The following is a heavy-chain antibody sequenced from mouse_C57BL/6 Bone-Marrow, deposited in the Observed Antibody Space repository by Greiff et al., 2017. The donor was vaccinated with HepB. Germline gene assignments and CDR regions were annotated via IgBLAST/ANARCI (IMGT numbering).Heavy chain of an antibody. CDR2: INPNNGGT. CDR1: GYTFTDYY. Sequence: EVQLQQSGPELVKPGASVKISCKASGYTFTDYYMNWVKQSHGKSLEWIGDINPNNGGTSYNQKFKGKATLTVDKSSSTAYMELRSLTSEDSAVYYCARARNYYGSSPFAYWGQGTLVTVSA. V-gene: IGHV1-26*01. CDR3: ARARNYYGSSPFAY. D-gene: IGHD1-1*01. J-gene: IGHJ3*01.